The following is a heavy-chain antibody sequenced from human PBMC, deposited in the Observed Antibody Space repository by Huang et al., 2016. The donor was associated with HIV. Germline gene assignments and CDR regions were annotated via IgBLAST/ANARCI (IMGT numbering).Heavy chain of an antibody. V-gene: IGHV1-18*04. Sequence: HVQLVQSGADVKKPGASVKVSCKASGYTVDSYGINWVRQAPGKGLAWMGWIGPHSGKTNHEQKLQGRGTMTTDTTTSTAYMELRILTSDDTAVYYCARDATGYGTGWSTEFDYWGQGTLVTVSS. CDR1: GYTVDSYG. J-gene: IGHJ4*02. D-gene: IGHD6-19*01. CDR2: IGPHSGKT. CDR3: ARDATGYGTGWSTEFDY.